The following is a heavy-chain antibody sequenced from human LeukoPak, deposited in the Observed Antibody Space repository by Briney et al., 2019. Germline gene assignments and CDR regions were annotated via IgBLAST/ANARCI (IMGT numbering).Heavy chain of an antibody. D-gene: IGHD2-2*01. V-gene: IGHV1-69*06. Sequence: ASVKVSCKASGGTFSSYDISWVRQAPGQGLEWMGGIMPISGTANYAQKFQGRVTITADKPTNTAYMELSSLRSEDTAVYYCASGRTDIVVVPATLRNYYFDYWGQGTLVTVSS. J-gene: IGHJ4*02. CDR3: ASGRTDIVVVPATLRNYYFDY. CDR2: IMPISGTA. CDR1: GGTFSSYD.